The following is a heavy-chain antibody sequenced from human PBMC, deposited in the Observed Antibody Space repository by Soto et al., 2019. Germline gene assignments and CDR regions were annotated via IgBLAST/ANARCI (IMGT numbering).Heavy chain of an antibody. V-gene: IGHV1-69*13. CDR2: IIPIFGTA. J-gene: IGHJ4*02. Sequence: GASVKVSCKASGGTFSNYAISWVRQAPGQGLEWMGGIIPIFGTANYAQKFQGRVTITADESTSTAYMELSSLRSEDTAVYYCARAQWEPPHYFDYWGQGTLVTVSS. CDR3: ARAQWEPPHYFDY. D-gene: IGHD1-26*01. CDR1: GGTFSNYA.